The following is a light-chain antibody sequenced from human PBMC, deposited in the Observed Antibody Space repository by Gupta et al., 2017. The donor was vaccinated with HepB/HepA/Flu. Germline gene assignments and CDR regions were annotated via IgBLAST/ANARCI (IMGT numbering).Light chain of an antibody. CDR1: QSVSSY. Sequence: EIVLTPSPATLSLSPGERATLSCRASQSVSSYLAWYQQKPGQAPRLLIYDASNRATGIPARFSGSGSGTDFTLTISSLEPEDFAVYYWQQRSNWPLTFGGGTKVEIK. J-gene: IGKJ4*01. V-gene: IGKV3-11*01. CDR3: QQRSNWPLT. CDR2: DAS.